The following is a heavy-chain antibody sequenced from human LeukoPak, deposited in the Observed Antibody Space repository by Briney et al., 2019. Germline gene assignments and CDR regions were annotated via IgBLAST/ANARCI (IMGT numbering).Heavy chain of an antibody. CDR1: GFTFSDYY. D-gene: IGHD1-14*01. CDR2: ISDSGTTI. J-gene: IGHJ4*02. CDR3: VGDLLIGGGSWSVPSLDS. V-gene: IGHV3-11*04. Sequence: GGSLRLSCAASGFTFSDYYMTWIRQAPGKGLEWLSYISDSGTTIYYADSVKGRFTISRDNAKNSLYLQMNSLRVDDTAVYYCVGDLLIGGGSWSVPSLDSWGQGILVTVSS.